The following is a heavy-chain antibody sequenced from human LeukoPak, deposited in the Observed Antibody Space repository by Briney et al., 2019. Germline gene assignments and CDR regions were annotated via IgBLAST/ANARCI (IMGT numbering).Heavy chain of an antibody. CDR3: ARGKVGATQPGSY. CDR1: GYTFTGYY. V-gene: IGHV1-2*02. CDR2: INPNSGDT. D-gene: IGHD1-26*01. J-gene: IGHJ4*02. Sequence: ASVKDSCKASGYTFTGYYMHWVRQAPGQGLEWMGWINPNSGDTNYAQKVQVRVTMTRDTSISTAYMELSRLRADDTAVYYCARGKVGATQPGSYWGQGTLVTVSS.